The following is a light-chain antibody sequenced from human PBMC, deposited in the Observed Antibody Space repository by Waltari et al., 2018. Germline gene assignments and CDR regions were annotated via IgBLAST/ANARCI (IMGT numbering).Light chain of an antibody. CDR2: KVS. CDR1: QSVSDW. Sequence: DIQMTQSPSTLSASVGARVTIACRASQSVSDWLVWYQQKPGEAPKVLIYKVSSLENGVPPRFSGSGFGTEFNLTITSLQPDDFATYYCQHFFNYPYTFGQGTKLE. CDR3: QHFFNYPYT. V-gene: IGKV1-5*03. J-gene: IGKJ2*01.